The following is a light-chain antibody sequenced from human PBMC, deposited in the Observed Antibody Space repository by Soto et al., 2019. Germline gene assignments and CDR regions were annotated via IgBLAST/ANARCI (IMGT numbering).Light chain of an antibody. CDR3: AAWDDSLNGVV. Sequence: QSVLTQPPSASGAPGQRVTNSCSGSSSSIGSNTVSWYQQLPGTAPKLLIFSTTERPSGVPDRFSGSKSGTSASLAISELQSKDEADYYWAAWDDSLNGVVFGGGTKLTVL. CDR1: SSSIGSNT. CDR2: STT. J-gene: IGLJ2*01. V-gene: IGLV1-44*01.